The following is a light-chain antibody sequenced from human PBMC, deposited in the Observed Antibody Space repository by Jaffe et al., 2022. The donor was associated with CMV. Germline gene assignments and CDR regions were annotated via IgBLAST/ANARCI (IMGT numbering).Light chain of an antibody. CDR2: AAS. V-gene: IGKV1-9*01. CDR1: QAITTF. CDR3: QQLNNYPIT. J-gene: IGKJ5*01. Sequence: IQLTQSPSSLSASIGDRVIITCRASQAITTFLAWYQQKPGKAPNLLIHAASTLQNGVPSRFSGSGSGTDFTLTISSLQPEDFATYYCQQLNNYPITFGQGTRLEIK.